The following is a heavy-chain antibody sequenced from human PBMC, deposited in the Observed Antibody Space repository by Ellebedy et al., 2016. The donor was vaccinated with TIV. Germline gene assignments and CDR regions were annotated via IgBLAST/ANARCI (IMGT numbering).Heavy chain of an antibody. CDR3: AKISPYQLLDY. Sequence: SETLSLXCAVYGGSFSGYYWSWIRQHPGKGLEWIGYIYYSGSTYYNPSLKSRVTISVDTSKNQFSLKLSSVTAADTAVYYCAKISPYQLLDYWGQGTLVTVSS. D-gene: IGHD2-2*01. CDR1: GGSFSGYY. CDR2: IYYSGST. J-gene: IGHJ4*02. V-gene: IGHV4-31*11.